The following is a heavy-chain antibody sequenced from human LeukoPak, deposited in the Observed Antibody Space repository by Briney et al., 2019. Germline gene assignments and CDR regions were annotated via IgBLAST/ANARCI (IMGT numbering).Heavy chain of an antibody. CDR3: ARAGYGDPHFDF. J-gene: IGHJ4*02. CDR2: IWYDGSNK. D-gene: IGHD4-17*01. V-gene: IGHV3-33*01. Sequence: GGSLRLSSAASGFTFSNYGMHWVRQAPGKGLEWVAAIWYDGSNKYYGDSVKGRFTISRDNSKNTLYLKMNSLRAEDTAAYYCARAGYGDPHFDFWGQGTLVTVSS. CDR1: GFTFSNYG.